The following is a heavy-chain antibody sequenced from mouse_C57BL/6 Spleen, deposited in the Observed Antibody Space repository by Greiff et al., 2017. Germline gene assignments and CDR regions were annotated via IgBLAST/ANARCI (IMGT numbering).Heavy chain of an antibody. V-gene: IGHV1-69*01. CDR2: IVPSDSFT. J-gene: IGHJ3*01. CDR3: ARKGRNPFAY. Sequence: QVQLQQPGAELVMPGASVKLSCKASGYTFTSYWMHWVKPRPGQGLEWIGEIVPSDSFTTSNPKFQGKSTLTVDKSSSTAYMQLSSRTSEDSAVDYCARKGRNPFAYWGQGTLVTVSA. CDR1: GYTFTSYW.